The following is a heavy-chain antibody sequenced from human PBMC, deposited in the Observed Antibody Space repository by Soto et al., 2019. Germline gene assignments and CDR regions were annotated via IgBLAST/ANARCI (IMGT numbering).Heavy chain of an antibody. J-gene: IGHJ6*02. CDR3: ARAVEGTFYVFWGGYYGYYYYYGRDV. CDR1: GYTFTGYY. V-gene: IGHV1-2*04. CDR2: INPNSGGT. D-gene: IGHD3-3*01. Sequence: ASVKVSCKASGYTFTGYYMHWVRQAPGQGLEWMGWINPNSGGTNYAQKFQGWVTMTRDTSISTAYMELSRLRSDDTAVYYCARAVEGTFYVFWGGYYGYYYYYGRDVWGQGTTVTVSS.